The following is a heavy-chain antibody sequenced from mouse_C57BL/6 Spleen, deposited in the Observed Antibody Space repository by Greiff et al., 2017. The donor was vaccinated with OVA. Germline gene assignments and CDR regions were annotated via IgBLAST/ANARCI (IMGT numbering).Heavy chain of an antibody. V-gene: IGHV1-69*01. Sequence: VQLQQPGAELVMPGASVKLSCKASGYTFTSYWMHWVKQRPGQGLEWIGEIDPSDSYTNYNQKFKGKSTLTVDKSSSTAYMQLSSLTSEDSAVYDCARRNYGSSLYYAMDYWGQGTSVTVSS. D-gene: IGHD1-1*01. CDR3: ARRNYGSSLYYAMDY. CDR2: IDPSDSYT. J-gene: IGHJ4*01. CDR1: GYTFTSYW.